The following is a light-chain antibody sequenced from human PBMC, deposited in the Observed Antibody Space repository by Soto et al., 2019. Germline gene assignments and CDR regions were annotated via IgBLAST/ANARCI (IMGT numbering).Light chain of an antibody. CDR1: QSVDIN. Sequence: EIVLTQSPATLSASPGERVTLSCRASQSVDINLAWYQQKPGQAPRLLIYGASTRATDMSGTFSGRGSGTEFTLTISNLRPEDFAVYYCQQYRHWPRTFGQGTKVEIK. V-gene: IGKV3-15*01. CDR3: QQYRHWPRT. CDR2: GAS. J-gene: IGKJ1*01.